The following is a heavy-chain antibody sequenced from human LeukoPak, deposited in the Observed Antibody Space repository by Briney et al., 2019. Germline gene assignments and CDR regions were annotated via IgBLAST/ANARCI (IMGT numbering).Heavy chain of an antibody. Sequence: PSETLSLTCTVSGGFTSAYYWSWVRQPLGKGLEWSGSVFYSRNSNYNPSLTRRVAMSVDTSKSHFSLKLTSVIAADTAVYYCARVNPLGYFDQWGQGTLVAVSS. CDR2: VFYSRNS. CDR1: GGFTSAYY. CDR3: ARVNPLGYFDQ. J-gene: IGHJ4*02. V-gene: IGHV4-59*13.